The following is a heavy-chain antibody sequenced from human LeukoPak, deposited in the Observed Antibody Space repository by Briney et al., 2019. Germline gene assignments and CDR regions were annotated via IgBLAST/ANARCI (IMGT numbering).Heavy chain of an antibody. J-gene: IGHJ4*02. V-gene: IGHV3-7*01. Sequence: GGSLRLSCAASGFTVSSNYMSWVRQAPGKGLEWVANINQDGSEKYSVDSVKGRFTISRDNAKNSLYLHMNSLRAEDTAVYYCARDKDVGATLLDYWGQGTLVTVSS. CDR1: GFTVSSNY. D-gene: IGHD1-26*01. CDR2: INQDGSEK. CDR3: ARDKDVGATLLDY.